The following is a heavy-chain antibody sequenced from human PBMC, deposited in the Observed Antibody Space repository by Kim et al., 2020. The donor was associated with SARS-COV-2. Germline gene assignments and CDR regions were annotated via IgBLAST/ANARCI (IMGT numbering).Heavy chain of an antibody. CDR1: GFTFSSYA. V-gene: IGHV3-23*01. CDR2: ISGSGGST. J-gene: IGHJ6*02. D-gene: IGHD6-6*01. Sequence: GGSLRLSCAASGFTFSSYAMSWVRQAPGKGLEWVSAISGSGGSTYYADSVKGRFTISRDNSKNTLYLQMNSLRAEDTAVYYCATLGRYSSSSRDRYGMDVWGQGTTVTVSS. CDR3: ATLGRYSSSSRDRYGMDV.